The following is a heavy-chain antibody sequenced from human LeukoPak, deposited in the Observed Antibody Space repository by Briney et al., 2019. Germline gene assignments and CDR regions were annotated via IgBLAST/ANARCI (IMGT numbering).Heavy chain of an antibody. D-gene: IGHD4-17*01. J-gene: IGHJ5*02. CDR3: AKAPYGEFEWGTWFDP. V-gene: IGHV3-23*01. Sequence: PGGSLRLSCGASGFAFNIYAMTWVRQAPGKGLEWVAGITGAGSGTYYADSVKGRFTISRDNSKNTLYLQMNSLRDEDTAVYFCAKAPYGEFEWGTWFDPWGQGTLVTVSS. CDR1: GFAFNIYA. CDR2: ITGAGSGT.